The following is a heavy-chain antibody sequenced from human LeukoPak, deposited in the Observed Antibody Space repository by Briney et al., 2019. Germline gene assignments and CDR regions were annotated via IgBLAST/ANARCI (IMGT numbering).Heavy chain of an antibody. CDR1: GGTFNNYA. V-gene: IGHV1-69*04. Sequence: SVKVSCKTSGGTFNNYAISWVRQAPGQGLEGMGRVVPMFGIRNYPQTFGGRGNITADKATNTVYMELRSLRAEDTAIYYCATEPSRSYSFDHLDFWGLGTRVTVSS. D-gene: IGHD5-12*01. CDR3: ATEPSRSYSFDHLDF. J-gene: IGHJ4*02. CDR2: VVPMFGIR.